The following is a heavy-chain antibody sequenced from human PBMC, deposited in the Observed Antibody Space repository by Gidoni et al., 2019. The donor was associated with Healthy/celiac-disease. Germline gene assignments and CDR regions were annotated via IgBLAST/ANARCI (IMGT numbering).Heavy chain of an antibody. V-gene: IGHV3-7*01. D-gene: IGHD2-2*02. CDR1: GFTFSSYW. CDR3: ARGNPLYRGAFDI. Sequence: EVQLVESGGGLVQLGGSLRLSCAASGFTFSSYWMIWVRQAPGKGLEWVANIKQDGSEKYYVDSVKGRFTISRDNAKNSLYLQMNSMRAEDTAVYYCARGNPLYRGAFDIWGQGTMVTVSS. CDR2: IKQDGSEK. J-gene: IGHJ3*02.